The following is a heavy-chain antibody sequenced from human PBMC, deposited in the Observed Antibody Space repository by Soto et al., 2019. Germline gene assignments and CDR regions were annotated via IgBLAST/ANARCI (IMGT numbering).Heavy chain of an antibody. CDR1: GFPVSSNY. CDR2: IYSGGST. V-gene: IGHV3-53*01. Sequence: SLRLSCAASGFPVSSNYMSWVRQAPGKGLEWVSVIYSGGSTYYADSVKGRFTISRDNSKNTLYLQMNSLRAEDTAVYYCAREGTYYYSSGYYYADHDAFDIWGQGTMVTVSS. J-gene: IGHJ3*02. D-gene: IGHD3-22*01. CDR3: AREGTYYYSSGYYYADHDAFDI.